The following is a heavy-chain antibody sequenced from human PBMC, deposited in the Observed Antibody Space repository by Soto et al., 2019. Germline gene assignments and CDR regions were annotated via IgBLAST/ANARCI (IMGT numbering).Heavy chain of an antibody. CDR1: GGTLRSHA. CDR3: AGTVKIPYYHGMGV. Sequence: QVQLVQSGAEVKKPGSSVRVSCKASGGTLRSHAINWVRQAPGQGLEWMGGIIPIFGSPKYAQKFQGRVTITEDESSITAYMELSSLRSEDTAVYYCAGTVKIPYYHGMGVWGQGTTVTVSS. V-gene: IGHV1-69*01. J-gene: IGHJ6*02. CDR2: IIPIFGSP. D-gene: IGHD4-4*01.